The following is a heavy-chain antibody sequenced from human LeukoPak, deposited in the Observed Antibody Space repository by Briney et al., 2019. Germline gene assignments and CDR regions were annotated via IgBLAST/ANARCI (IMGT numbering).Heavy chain of an antibody. V-gene: IGHV1-46*01. J-gene: IGHJ4*02. CDR1: GYTFTSYY. CDR2: INPSGGST. Sequence: ASVKVSCKASGYTFTSYYMHWVRQAPGQGLEWMGIINPSGGSTSYAQRFQGRVTMTRDMSTSTVYMELSSLRSEDTAVYYCARDPGNQRRVIAVAGTAAADDYWGQGTLVTVSP. D-gene: IGHD6-19*01. CDR3: ARDPGNQRRVIAVAGTAAADDY.